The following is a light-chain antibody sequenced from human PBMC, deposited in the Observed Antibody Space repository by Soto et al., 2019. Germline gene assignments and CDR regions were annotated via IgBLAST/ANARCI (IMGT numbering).Light chain of an antibody. CDR3: QSYDISLGGSVV. Sequence: QSVLTQPPSVSGAPGQRVTISCTGSSSNVGAGYDVHWYQQLPGTAPKLLIYGNSNRPSGVPDRFSGSQSGTSASLAITGLQAEDEADYYCQSYDISLGGSVVFGGGTKLTVL. V-gene: IGLV1-40*01. CDR2: GNS. J-gene: IGLJ2*01. CDR1: SSNVGAGYD.